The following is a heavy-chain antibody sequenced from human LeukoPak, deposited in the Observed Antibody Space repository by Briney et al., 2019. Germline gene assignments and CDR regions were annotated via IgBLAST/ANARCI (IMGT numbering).Heavy chain of an antibody. V-gene: IGHV4-59*01. CDR1: GGSINSYY. CDR2: IYYSGST. Sequence: PSETLSLTCTVFGGSINSYYWSWIRQPPGKGLEWIGYIYYSGSTNYNPSLKSRVTISVDTSKNQFSLKLSSVAAADTAVYYCARCFRHYYGSGSLIGLDVWGQGTTVTVSS. D-gene: IGHD3-10*01. J-gene: IGHJ6*02. CDR3: ARCFRHYYGSGSLIGLDV.